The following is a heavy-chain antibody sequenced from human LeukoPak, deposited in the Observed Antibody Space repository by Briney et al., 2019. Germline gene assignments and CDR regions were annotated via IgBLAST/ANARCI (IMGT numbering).Heavy chain of an antibody. CDR1: GSTFSNFG. D-gene: IGHD2-2*01. J-gene: IGHJ4*02. Sequence: ASVKVSCKASGSTFSNFGISWVRQAPGQGLEWMGWISGNNDNPNYGQKFQGRFTVTTDSSTSTAYMELRDLRSDDTAVYYCARDGTSTDDYRGQGTLVTVSS. V-gene: IGHV1-18*01. CDR2: ISGNNDNP. CDR3: ARDGTSTDDY.